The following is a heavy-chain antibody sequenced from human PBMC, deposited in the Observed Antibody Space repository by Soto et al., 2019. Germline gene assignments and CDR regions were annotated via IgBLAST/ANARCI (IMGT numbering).Heavy chain of an antibody. V-gene: IGHV3-23*01. CDR2: ITASSGAT. CDR3: AKNQWELLH. D-gene: IGHD1-26*01. CDR1: GFTFSTYG. Sequence: GGSLRLSCGASGFTFSTYGMSWVRQAPGKGLEWASSITASSGATYYPDSVKGRFTISRDSSENTLYPQMNSLRVDDTAIYFCAKNQWELLHWGQGTLVTVSS. J-gene: IGHJ4*02.